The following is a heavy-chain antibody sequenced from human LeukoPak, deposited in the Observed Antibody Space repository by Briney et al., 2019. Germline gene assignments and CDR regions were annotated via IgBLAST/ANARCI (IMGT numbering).Heavy chain of an antibody. CDR3: ASFHHRGSWYEQLYYFDY. J-gene: IGHJ4*02. CDR2: INQDGSEK. D-gene: IGHD6-13*01. V-gene: IGHV3-7*01. Sequence: PGGSLRLSCATSGFTFTYYWMNWIRQAPGKGLEWVANINQDGSEKYYVDSVKGRFTISRDNAKNSLYLQMNSLRAEDTAVYYCASFHHRGSWYEQLYYFDYWGQGTLVTVSS. CDR1: GFTFTYYW.